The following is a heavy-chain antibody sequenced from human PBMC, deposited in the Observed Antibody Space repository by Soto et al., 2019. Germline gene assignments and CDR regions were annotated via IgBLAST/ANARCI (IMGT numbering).Heavy chain of an antibody. CDR2: IYYSGST. Sequence: SETLSLTCAVSGGSISSNSYYWAWIRLSPGKGLEWIGSIYYSGSTYYNSTLKSRVTISVDTSKNQFSLKLSSVTAADTAVYYCARTPGVAGTGPFDYWGQGTTVTVSS. V-gene: IGHV4-39*01. J-gene: IGHJ4*03. D-gene: IGHD6-19*01. CDR1: GGSISSNSYY. CDR3: ARTPGVAGTGPFDY.